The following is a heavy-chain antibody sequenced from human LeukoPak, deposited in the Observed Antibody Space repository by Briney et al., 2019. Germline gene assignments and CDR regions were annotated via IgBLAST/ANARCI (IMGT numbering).Heavy chain of an antibody. J-gene: IGHJ5*02. V-gene: IGHV3-23*01. D-gene: IGHD1-14*01. CDR2: ISGSGGST. CDR3: AKDRYKLDGGNWFDP. CDR1: GFTFSSYA. Sequence: QAGGSLRLSCAASGFTFSSYAMSWVRQAPGKGLEWVSAISGSGGSTYYADSVKGRFTISRDNSKNTLYLQMNSLRAEDTAVYYCAKDRYKLDGGNWFDPWGQGTLVTVSS.